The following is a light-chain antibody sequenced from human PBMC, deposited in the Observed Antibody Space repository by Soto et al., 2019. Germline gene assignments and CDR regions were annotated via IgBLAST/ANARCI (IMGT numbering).Light chain of an antibody. Sequence: EIVLTQSQGTLSLSPGERASLSRSASQIFPSSYLAWYQQTPGQAPRRLIYGESSRATGIPDRVRGSGSGTDFILTNSRLEPEDFAVYYCQHYYSSPTFGGGTKVEIK. CDR3: QHYYSSPT. V-gene: IGKV3-20*01. J-gene: IGKJ4*01. CDR1: QIFPSSY. CDR2: GES.